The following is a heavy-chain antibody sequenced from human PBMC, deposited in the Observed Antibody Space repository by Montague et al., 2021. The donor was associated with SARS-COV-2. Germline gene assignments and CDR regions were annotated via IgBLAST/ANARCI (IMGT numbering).Heavy chain of an antibody. CDR1: GGSISSSSYY. Sequence: SETLSLTCIVSGGSISSSSYYWGWIRQPPGKGLEWIGSIFYSGSTDYNPSLKSRVTISVDTSKNQFSLKLSSVTAADTAVYYCASMVRAQVYYFDYWGQGTLVTVSS. J-gene: IGHJ4*02. V-gene: IGHV4-39*01. D-gene: IGHD3-10*01. CDR3: ASMVRAQVYYFDY. CDR2: IFYSGST.